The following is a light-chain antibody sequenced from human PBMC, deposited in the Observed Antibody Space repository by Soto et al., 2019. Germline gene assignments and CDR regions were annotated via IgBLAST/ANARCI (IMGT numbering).Light chain of an antibody. CDR1: SGHSSYA. CDR2: INSDGSH. CDR3: QTWGTGVV. V-gene: IGLV4-69*01. J-gene: IGLJ2*01. Sequence: QPVLTQSPSASASLGASVKLTCTLSSGHSSYAIAWHQQQPEKGPRYLMKINSDGSHSKGDGIPDRFSGSSSGAERYLTISSLQSEDEADYYWQTWGTGVVFGGGTKLTVL.